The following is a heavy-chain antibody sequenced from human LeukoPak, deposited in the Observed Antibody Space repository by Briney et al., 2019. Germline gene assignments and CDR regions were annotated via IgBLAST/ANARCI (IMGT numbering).Heavy chain of an antibody. D-gene: IGHD1-26*01. J-gene: IGHJ4*02. CDR3: ARGPSHSGIYDSDY. CDR1: GFTFSSYS. V-gene: IGHV3-48*02. CDR2: ISSSSSTI. Sequence: GSLRLSCAASGFTFSSYSMNWVRQAPGKGLEWVSYISSSSSTIYYADSVKGRFTISRDNAKNSLYLQMNSLRDEDTAVYYCARGPSHSGIYDSDYWGQGTLVTVSS.